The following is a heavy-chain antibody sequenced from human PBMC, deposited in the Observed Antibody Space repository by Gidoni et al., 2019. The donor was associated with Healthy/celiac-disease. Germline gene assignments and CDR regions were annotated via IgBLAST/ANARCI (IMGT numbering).Heavy chain of an antibody. CDR2: IIPIFGTA. CDR1: GGTFSSYA. D-gene: IGHD1-26*01. V-gene: IGHV1-69*06. Sequence: QVQRGQPGAEVKKPGSSVKVSCKTSGGTFSSYASSWMRQAPVQGIEWMGGIIPIFGTANYAQKFQGRVTITADKSTSTAYMELSSLRSEDTAVYYCAGGSYPYYYYGMDVWGQGTTVTVSS. CDR3: AGGSYPYYYYGMDV. J-gene: IGHJ6*02.